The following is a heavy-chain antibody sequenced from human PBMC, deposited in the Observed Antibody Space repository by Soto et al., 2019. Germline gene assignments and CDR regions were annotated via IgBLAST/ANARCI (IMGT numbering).Heavy chain of an antibody. Sequence: GGSLRLSCAASGFIFSGSAVHWVRQASGKGLEWVGRIGRRPNNYATAYAASLKGRFTISRDDSKNTAYLQMNSLTTEDTALYFCTRTFDGSDSFFPDLDYWGQGTLVTVSS. D-gene: IGHD2-21*01. CDR1: GFIFSGSA. J-gene: IGHJ4*02. CDR3: TRTFDGSDSFFPDLDY. CDR2: IGRRPNNYAT. V-gene: IGHV3-73*01.